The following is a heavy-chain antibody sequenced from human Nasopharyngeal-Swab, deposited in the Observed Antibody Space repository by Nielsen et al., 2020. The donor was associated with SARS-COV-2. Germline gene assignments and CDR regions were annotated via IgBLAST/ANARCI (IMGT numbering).Heavy chain of an antibody. V-gene: IGHV7-4-1*02. Sequence: WVRQAPGQGRGWMGWINTNTGNPTYAQGFTGRFVFSLDTSVSTAYLQISSLKAEDTAVYYCASHYDSSGYYYRFLGAFDIWGQGTMVTVSS. D-gene: IGHD3-22*01. J-gene: IGHJ3*02. CDR3: ASHYDSSGYYYRFLGAFDI. CDR2: INTNTGNP.